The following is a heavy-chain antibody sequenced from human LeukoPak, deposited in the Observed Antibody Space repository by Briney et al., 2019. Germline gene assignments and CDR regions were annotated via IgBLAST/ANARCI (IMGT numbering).Heavy chain of an antibody. CDR3: AICTSRGGSGSSYFDS. CDR1: GYTFSSYD. Sequence: APVKVSCKASGYTFSSYDINWVRQAAGQGPEWMGWMNPNSGNTAYAQNFQGRVIMTRNTSISTAYMELSSLRFEDTAVFYCAICTSRGGSGSSYFDSWGQGTLVTVSS. J-gene: IGHJ4*02. V-gene: IGHV1-8*01. D-gene: IGHD3-10*01. CDR2: MNPNSGNT.